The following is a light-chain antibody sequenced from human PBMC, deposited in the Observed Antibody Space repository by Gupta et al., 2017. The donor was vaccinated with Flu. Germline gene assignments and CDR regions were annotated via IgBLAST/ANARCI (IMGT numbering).Light chain of an antibody. CDR2: DVN. CDR1: SSDVGGYYY. J-gene: IGLJ2*01. Sequence: QSALTQPASVPGSPGQSITISCTGTSSDVGGYYYVSWYQQPPGKVPKLIIYDVNSRPSGVSNRFTGSKSGNTASLIISGLQAEDEADYYCSSFTSGRSVFGGGTKVTVL. CDR3: SSFTSGRSV. V-gene: IGLV2-14*01.